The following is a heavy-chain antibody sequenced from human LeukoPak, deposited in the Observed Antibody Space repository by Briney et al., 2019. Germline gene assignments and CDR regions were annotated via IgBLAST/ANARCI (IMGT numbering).Heavy chain of an antibody. Sequence: ASVKVSCKASGYTFTSYGITWVRQAPGQRLERMGWISTYNGNTNYAQNLQGRVTMTTDTSTSTAYMELRSLRSDDTAVYYCARGRGSTSRYWGQGTLVTVSS. CDR3: ARGRGSTSRY. J-gene: IGHJ4*02. D-gene: IGHD5-12*01. CDR1: GYTFTSYG. CDR2: ISTYNGNT. V-gene: IGHV1-18*01.